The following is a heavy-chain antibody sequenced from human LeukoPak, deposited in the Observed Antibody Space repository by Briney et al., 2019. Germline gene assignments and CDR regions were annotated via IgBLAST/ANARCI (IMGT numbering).Heavy chain of an antibody. V-gene: IGHV1-18*01. CDR1: GYTFTSYG. Sequence: ASVTVSCKASGYTFTSYGISWVRQAPGQGLEWMGWISAYNGNTNYAQKLQGRVTMTTDTSTSTAYMELRSLRSDDTAVYYCARDSSPYSSSWYSFAYSSGWYVDYFDYWGQGTLVTVSS. D-gene: IGHD6-13*01. CDR2: ISAYNGNT. J-gene: IGHJ4*02. CDR3: ARDSSPYSSSWYSFAYSSGWYVDYFDY.